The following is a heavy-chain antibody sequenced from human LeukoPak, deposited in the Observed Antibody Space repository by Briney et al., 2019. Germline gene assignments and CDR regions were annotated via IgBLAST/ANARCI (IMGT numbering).Heavy chain of an antibody. Sequence: ASVKVSCKVSGYTLTELSMHWVRQAPGKGLEWMGGFDPEDGETIYAQEFQGRVTMTEDTSTDTAYMELSSLRSEDTAVYYCASYDSSGYYPWFDYWGQGTLVTVSS. J-gene: IGHJ4*02. D-gene: IGHD3-22*01. CDR2: FDPEDGET. CDR1: GYTLTELS. CDR3: ASYDSSGYYPWFDY. V-gene: IGHV1-24*01.